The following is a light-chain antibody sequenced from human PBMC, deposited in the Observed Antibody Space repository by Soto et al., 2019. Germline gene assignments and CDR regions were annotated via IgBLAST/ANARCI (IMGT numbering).Light chain of an antibody. J-gene: IGLJ2*01. CDR3: CSYAGSNTFE. V-gene: IGLV2-11*01. CDR1: SSDVGGYNY. CDR2: DVS. Sequence: QSALTQPRSVSGSPGQSVTISCTGTSSDVGGYNYVSWYQQHPGKAPKLMIYDVSKRPSGVPDRLSGSKSGNTASLTISGLQAEDETDYYCCSYAGSNTFEFGGGTKLTVL.